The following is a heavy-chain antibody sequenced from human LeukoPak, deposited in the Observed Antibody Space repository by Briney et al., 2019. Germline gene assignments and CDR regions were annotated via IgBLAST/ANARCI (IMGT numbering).Heavy chain of an antibody. D-gene: IGHD5/OR15-5a*01. V-gene: IGHV3-30-3*01. Sequence: GGSLRLSCAASGFTFSSYAMHWVRQAPGKGLEWVAVISYDGNNKYYADSVKGRFTISRDNSKTTLYLQMNSLRAEDTAVYYCARVMKPLVYAFDIWGQGTMVTVSS. CDR3: ARVMKPLVYAFDI. CDR2: ISYDGNNK. CDR1: GFTFSSYA. J-gene: IGHJ3*02.